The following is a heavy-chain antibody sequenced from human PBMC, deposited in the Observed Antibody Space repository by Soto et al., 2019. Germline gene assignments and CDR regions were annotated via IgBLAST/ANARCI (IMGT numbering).Heavy chain of an antibody. J-gene: IGHJ4*02. CDR2: IDRDGSDT. D-gene: IGHD2-2*01. CDR3: ARVYCSSTSCSYFDY. CDR1: GFTLSSYW. V-gene: IGHV3-74*01. Sequence: GGSLSLSCAGSGFTLSSYWMHWVRQAPGKGLVWVSRIDRDGSDTSYADSVKGRFTISRDNAKNTVHLQMNSLRAEDTAVYYCARVYCSSTSCSYFDYWSQGTLVTVSS.